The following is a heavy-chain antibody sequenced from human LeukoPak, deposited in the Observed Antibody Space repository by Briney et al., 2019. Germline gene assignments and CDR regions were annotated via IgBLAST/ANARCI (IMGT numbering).Heavy chain of an antibody. CDR2: IYPGDSDT. D-gene: IGHD5-24*01. J-gene: IGHJ4*02. Sequence: GESLQISSQGSGYSFSSYWIGWVRPMPGKGLEWMGIIYPGDSDTRYSPSFQGQVTISADKSISTAYLQWSILKASDTAMYYCARRDGYDSTTFDYWGQGTLVTVSS. V-gene: IGHV5-51*01. CDR3: ARRDGYDSTTFDY. CDR1: GYSFSSYW.